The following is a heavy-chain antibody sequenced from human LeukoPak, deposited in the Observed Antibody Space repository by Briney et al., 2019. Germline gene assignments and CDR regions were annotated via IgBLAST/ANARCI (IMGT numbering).Heavy chain of an antibody. CDR1: GFTFSNYA. CDR2: ISGSGGNT. CDR3: AKSSSDWYNFDY. V-gene: IGHV3-23*01. J-gene: IGHJ4*02. Sequence: PGGSLRLSCAASGFTFSNYAMSWVRQAPGKGLVWVSSISGSGGNTYNADSVKGRFTISRDNSKNTLYLQMNSLRADDTAVYYCAKSSSDWYNFDYWGQGTLVTVSS. D-gene: IGHD6-19*01.